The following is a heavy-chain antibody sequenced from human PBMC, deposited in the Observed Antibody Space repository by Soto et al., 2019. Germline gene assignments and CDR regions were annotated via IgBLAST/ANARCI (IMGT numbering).Heavy chain of an antibody. Sequence: GGSLRLSCAASGFTFSSYGMHWVRQAPGKGLEWVAVIWYDGSNKYYADSVKGRFTISRDNSKNTLYLQMNSLRAEDTAVYYCARDAYCSSTSCYTGEDYYYYGMDVWGQGTTVTVS. CDR3: ARDAYCSSTSCYTGEDYYYYGMDV. CDR1: GFTFSSYG. V-gene: IGHV3-33*01. D-gene: IGHD2-2*02. CDR2: IWYDGSNK. J-gene: IGHJ6*02.